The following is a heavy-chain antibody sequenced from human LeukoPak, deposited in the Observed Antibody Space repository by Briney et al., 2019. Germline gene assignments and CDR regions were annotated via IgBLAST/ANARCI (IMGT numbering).Heavy chain of an antibody. CDR1: GGSISSNY. Sequence: SETLSLTCTVSGGSISSNYWSWIRQPPGKGLESIGYIYYSGSTNYNPSLKSRVTMSVDTSKNRFSLKVSSVTAADTAVYYCAKLVSSGWYYDYWGQGTLVTVSS. J-gene: IGHJ4*02. D-gene: IGHD6-19*01. CDR2: IYYSGST. V-gene: IGHV4-59*08. CDR3: AKLVSSGWYYDY.